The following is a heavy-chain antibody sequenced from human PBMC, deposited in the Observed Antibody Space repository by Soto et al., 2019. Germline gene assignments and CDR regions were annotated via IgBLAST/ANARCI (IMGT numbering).Heavy chain of an antibody. D-gene: IGHD6-13*01. CDR3: VSAAGTGFSYYYGMDV. CDR2: ISPGDSDT. CDR1: GNSFGSYW. Sequence: GESLKISCKGSGNSFGSYWIAWVRQVPGKGLEWMGIISPGDSDTRYSPSFQGQVTISADKSISTAYLQWSSLKASDTAMYYCVSAAGTGFSYYYGMDVWGQGTTVTVSS. J-gene: IGHJ6*02. V-gene: IGHV5-51*01.